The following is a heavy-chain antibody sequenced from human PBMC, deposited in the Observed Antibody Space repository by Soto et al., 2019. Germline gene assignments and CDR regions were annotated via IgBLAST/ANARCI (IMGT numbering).Heavy chain of an antibody. CDR2: ISSSSSSI. D-gene: IGHD6-19*01. CDR3: ARSSQWLVGGLDY. J-gene: IGHJ4*01. CDR1: GFTFSGYN. V-gene: IGHV3-48*01. Sequence: EVQLVESGGGLVQPGGSLRLSCAASGFTFSGYNMNWVRQAPRKGLEWVSYISSSSSSIYYADSVKGRFTISRDNAKNSLHLQMNSLRAEDTAVYYCARSSQWLVGGLDYWGQGTLITVSS.